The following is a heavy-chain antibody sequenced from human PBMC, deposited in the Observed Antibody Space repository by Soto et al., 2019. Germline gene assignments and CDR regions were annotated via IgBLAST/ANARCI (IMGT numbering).Heavy chain of an antibody. CDR2: IDPSDSQT. V-gene: IGHV5-10-1*01. J-gene: IGHJ4*02. Sequence: GESLKISCKGSGYSFAGYWITWVRQKPGKGLEWMGRIDPSDSQTYYSPSFRGHVTISVTKSITSVFLQWSSLRASDTAMYYCARQIYDSDTGPNFQYYFDSWGQGTPVTVS. CDR1: GYSFAGYW. D-gene: IGHD3-22*01. CDR3: ARQIYDSDTGPNFQYYFDS.